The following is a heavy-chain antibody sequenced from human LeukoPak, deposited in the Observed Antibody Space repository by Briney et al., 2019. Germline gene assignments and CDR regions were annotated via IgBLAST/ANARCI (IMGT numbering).Heavy chain of an antibody. D-gene: IGHD3-10*01. CDR1: GVSISSSNSY. Sequence: SETLSLTCTVSGVSISSSNSYWGWIRQPPGKGLECIGSIYYTGNTYYNASLKSRVTISIYTSKKQIALRLTPVPAADTAVYYCARDTARFGDLNPSEFDPWGQGTLVTVSS. V-gene: IGHV4-39*06. CDR2: IYYTGNT. J-gene: IGHJ5*02. CDR3: ARDTARFGDLNPSEFDP.